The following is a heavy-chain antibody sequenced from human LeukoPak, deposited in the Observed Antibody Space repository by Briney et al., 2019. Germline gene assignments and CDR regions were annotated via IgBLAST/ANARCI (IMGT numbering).Heavy chain of an antibody. J-gene: IGHJ4*02. CDR1: GFTFSTYD. D-gene: IGHD1-26*01. CDR2: IGTVGDT. Sequence: GGSLRLSCAASGFTFSTYDFHWVRQATGKGLEWVSAIGTVGDTHYPGSVKGRFTISRENAKNSVFLQMDSLRAGDTAVYYCARETSGRYRRGSFDYWGQGTLVTVSS. V-gene: IGHV3-13*01. CDR3: ARETSGRYRRGSFDY.